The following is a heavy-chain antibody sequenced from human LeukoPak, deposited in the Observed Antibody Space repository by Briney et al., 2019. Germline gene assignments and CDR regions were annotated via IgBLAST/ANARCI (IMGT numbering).Heavy chain of an antibody. CDR2: INHSEST. J-gene: IGHJ5*02. CDR1: GGSFSDYY. D-gene: IGHD1-14*01. Sequence: PSETLSLTCAVYGGSFSDYYWSWIRQPPGKGLEWIGEINHSESTNYNPSLKSRVTISVDTSKNQFSLKVTSVTAADTAVYYCAKDPQYPGRFDPWGQGTLVTVSS. V-gene: IGHV4-34*01. CDR3: AKDPQYPGRFDP.